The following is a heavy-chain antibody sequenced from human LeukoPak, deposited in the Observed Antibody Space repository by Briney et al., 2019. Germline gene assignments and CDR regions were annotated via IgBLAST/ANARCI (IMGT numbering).Heavy chain of an antibody. D-gene: IGHD6-13*01. CDR2: ISSSGSTI. V-gene: IGHV3-11*01. J-gene: IGHJ4*02. Sequence: GGSLRLSCAASGFTFSDYYMSWIRQAPGKGLEWVSYISSSGSTIYYADSVNGRFTISRDNDKNSLYLQMNSLRAEDTAVYYCARGPNRGSWSYFDYWGQGTLVTVSS. CDR1: GFTFSDYY. CDR3: ARGPNRGSWSYFDY.